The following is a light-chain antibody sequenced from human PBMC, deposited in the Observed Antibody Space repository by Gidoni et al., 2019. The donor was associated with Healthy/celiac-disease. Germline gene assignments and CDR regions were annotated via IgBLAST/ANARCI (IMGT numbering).Light chain of an antibody. V-gene: IGLV3-1*01. J-gene: IGLJ2*01. Sequence: SYDLTQPPSVSVSPGQTASITCPGDKLGDKYACWYQQKPGQSPVLVIYQDSKRLSGIPERFSGSNSGNTATLTISGTQAMDEADYYCQAWDSSTVVFGGGTKLTVL. CDR1: KLGDKY. CDR2: QDS. CDR3: QAWDSSTVV.